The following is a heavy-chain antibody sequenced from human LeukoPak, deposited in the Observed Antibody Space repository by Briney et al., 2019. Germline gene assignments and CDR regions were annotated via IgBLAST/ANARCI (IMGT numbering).Heavy chain of an antibody. D-gene: IGHD6-19*01. CDR2: IYFSGRA. Sequence: PSETLSLTCTVSGDSIISSSYYWGWIRQPPGKGLEYIGIIYFSGRAYYNPSLESRVTISVDTSKNQFSLKLISVTAADTSIYYCARSLAVAGLPFDFWGQGTLVTVSS. J-gene: IGHJ4*02. V-gene: IGHV4-39*01. CDR3: ARSLAVAGLPFDF. CDR1: GDSIISSSYY.